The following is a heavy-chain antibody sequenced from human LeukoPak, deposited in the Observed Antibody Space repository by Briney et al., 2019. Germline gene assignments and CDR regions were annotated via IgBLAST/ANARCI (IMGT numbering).Heavy chain of an antibody. CDR1: GGSIGSGSYY. CDR3: ARARAVAGDYYFDY. CDR2: IYTSGTT. V-gene: IGHV4-61*02. Sequence: SETLSLTCTVSGGSIGSGSYYWSWIRQPAGKGLEWIGRIYTSGTTNYNPSLKSRVTISVDTSKNQFSLKLSSVTAADTAVYYCARARAVAGDYYFDYWGQGTLVTVSS. D-gene: IGHD6-19*01. J-gene: IGHJ4*02.